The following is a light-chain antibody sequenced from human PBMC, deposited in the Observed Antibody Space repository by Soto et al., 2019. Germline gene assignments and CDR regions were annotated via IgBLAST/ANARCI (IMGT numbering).Light chain of an antibody. V-gene: IGLV2-14*03. J-gene: IGLJ1*01. CDR2: DVN. CDR3: CSYTTTSTYV. Sequence: QSVLTQPAFVSGSPGQSITISCTGTSGVVGTYNFVSWYQQHPGKAPKLIIYDVNSRPSGVSNRFSASKSGNTASLTISGFQAEDEADYYCCSYTTTSTYVFGTGTKVTVL. CDR1: SGVVGTYNF.